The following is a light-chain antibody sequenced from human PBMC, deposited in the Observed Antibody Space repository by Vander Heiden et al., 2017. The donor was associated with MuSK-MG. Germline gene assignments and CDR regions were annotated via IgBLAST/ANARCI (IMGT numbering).Light chain of an antibody. V-gene: IGKV3-15*01. CDR2: GAS. CDR1: QNVKSN. Sequence: EIVMTQSPATLSVSPGDTATLSCRASQNVKSNLAWYQQKPGQAPRLLIYGASTTATGIPARFSGSGYGTEFTLSISGRQSEDFAVYHCQQHDNWPPCTFGQGTKMEIK. J-gene: IGKJ2*02. CDR3: QQHDNWPPCT.